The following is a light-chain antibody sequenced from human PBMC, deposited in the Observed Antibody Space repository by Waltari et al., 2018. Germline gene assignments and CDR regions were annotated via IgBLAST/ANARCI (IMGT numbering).Light chain of an antibody. J-gene: IGKJ1*01. Sequence: GNRATLSCRTSQSMSRYLVWYQHKPSQAPRRLIYEASCRATGIPDRFSGSGSGTDFSLIISRLEPEDFAVYYCQKYEALPATFGQGTKVEIK. CDR2: EAS. CDR1: QSMSRY. V-gene: IGKV3-20*01. CDR3: QKYEALPAT.